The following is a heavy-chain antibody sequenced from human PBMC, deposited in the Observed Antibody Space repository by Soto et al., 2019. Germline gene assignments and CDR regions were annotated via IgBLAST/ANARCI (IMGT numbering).Heavy chain of an antibody. CDR2: ISKSSTSS. CDR1: GFTFSDYY. V-gene: IGHV3-11*05. D-gene: IGHD2-8*01. Sequence: GGSLRLSCVASGFTFSDYYMSWIRQPPGKGLEWVSYISKSSTSSNYGDSMKGRFTISRDNAKNSLYLQMNSLRAEDTAVYYCARDNGGTCDYWGQGTLVTVSS. CDR3: ARDNGGTCDY. J-gene: IGHJ4*02.